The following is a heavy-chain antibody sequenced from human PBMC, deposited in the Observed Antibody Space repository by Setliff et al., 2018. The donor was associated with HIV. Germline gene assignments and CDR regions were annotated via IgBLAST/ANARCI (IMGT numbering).Heavy chain of an antibody. CDR1: GFTFDDYA. CDR3: AKGEEGFYTIGRVDY. D-gene: IGHD1-26*01. J-gene: IGHJ4*02. CDR2: ISWNSGNM. Sequence: SGFTFDDYAMHWVRQAPGKGLEWVSGISWNSGNMGYADSVKGRFTISRDNAKNSLYLQMNSLRPEDMALYYCAKGEEGFYTIGRVDYWGQGTLVTVSS. V-gene: IGHV3-9*03.